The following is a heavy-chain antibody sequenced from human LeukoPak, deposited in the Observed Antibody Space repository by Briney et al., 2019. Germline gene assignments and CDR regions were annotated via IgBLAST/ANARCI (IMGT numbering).Heavy chain of an antibody. J-gene: IGHJ3*02. D-gene: IGHD6-19*01. V-gene: IGHV3-7*01. Sequence: GGSLRLSCAPSGVTFSNDWMTWVRQAQGKGLERVANIKQDGSQKNYVDSVKGRFTISRDNTKKSLFLQMNSLRAEDTGIYYCARDTSPSSRSSYFDALDMWGEGTMVTVSS. CDR2: IKQDGSQK. CDR3: ARDTSPSSRSSYFDALDM. CDR1: GVTFSNDW.